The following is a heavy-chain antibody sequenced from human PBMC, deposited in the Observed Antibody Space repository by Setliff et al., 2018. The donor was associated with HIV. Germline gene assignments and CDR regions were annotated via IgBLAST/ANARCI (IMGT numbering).Heavy chain of an antibody. D-gene: IGHD3-10*01. V-gene: IGHV4-34*01. Sequence: PSETLSLTCAVYGGSFSGHYWSWIRQPPGKGLEWIGEINHSEDTNYNPSLKSRVTTSIDTSQNQFSLRLSSVTVADTAVYYCAGMFFYGSGSKSDFDYWGQGTLVTVSS. J-gene: IGHJ4*02. CDR3: AGMFFYGSGSKSDFDY. CDR2: INHSEDT. CDR1: GGSFSGHY.